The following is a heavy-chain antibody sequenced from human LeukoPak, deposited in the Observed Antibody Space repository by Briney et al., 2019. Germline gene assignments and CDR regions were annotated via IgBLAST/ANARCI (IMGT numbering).Heavy chain of an antibody. J-gene: IGHJ3*02. V-gene: IGHV1-69*05. CDR2: IIPIFGTA. CDR3: ARARFPNWNDGGAFDI. Sequence: ASVKVSCKASGGTFSSYAISWVRQAPGQGLEWMGGIIPIFGTANYAQKFQGRVTITTDESTSTAYMELSSLRSEDTAVYYCARARFPNWNDGGAFDIWGQGTMVTVSS. CDR1: GGTFSSYA. D-gene: IGHD1-1*01.